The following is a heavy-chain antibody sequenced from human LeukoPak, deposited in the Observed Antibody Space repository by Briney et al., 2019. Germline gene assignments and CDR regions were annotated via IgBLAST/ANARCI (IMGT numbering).Heavy chain of an antibody. CDR1: GFTFSGYT. V-gene: IGHV3-23*01. J-gene: IGHJ4*02. CDR3: ARRLLTGYYEF. CDR2: ISGSGITT. D-gene: IGHD3-9*01. Sequence: PGGSLRLSCAASGFTFSGYTMNWVRQAPGKGPEWVSSISGSGITTNYADSVKGRFTISRDSSKNMLYLQMNSLRAEDTAVYYCARRLLTGYYEFWGQGTLVTVSS.